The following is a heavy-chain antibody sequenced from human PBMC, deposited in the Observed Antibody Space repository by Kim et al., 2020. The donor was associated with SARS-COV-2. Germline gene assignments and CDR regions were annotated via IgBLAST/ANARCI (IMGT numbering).Heavy chain of an antibody. J-gene: IGHJ5*02. CDR3: ARGGIVRTNNWFDP. CDR1: GFTFSSYA. CDR2: ISYDGSDK. Sequence: GGSLRLSCAASGFTFSSYAMHWVRQAPGKGLEWVALISYDGSDKYYADSVKGRFTISRDNSKSTVYLQLDSLRAEDTAVYYCARGGIVRTNNWFDPWGQG. D-gene: IGHD1-26*01. V-gene: IGHV3-30*03.